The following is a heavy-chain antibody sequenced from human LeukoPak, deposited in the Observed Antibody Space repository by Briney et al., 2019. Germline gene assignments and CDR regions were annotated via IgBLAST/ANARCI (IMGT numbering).Heavy chain of an antibody. CDR1: GFTFSSYA. V-gene: IGHV3-23*01. D-gene: IGHD3-10*01. J-gene: IGHJ4*02. CDR2: ISGSGGST. CDR3: AKDPFLWFGDHNFDY. Sequence: GGSLRLSCAAFGFTFSSYAMSWVRQAPGKGLEWVSAISGSGGSTYYADSVKGRFTISRDNSKNTLYLQMNSLRAEDTAVYYCAKDPFLWFGDHNFDYWGQGTLVTVSS.